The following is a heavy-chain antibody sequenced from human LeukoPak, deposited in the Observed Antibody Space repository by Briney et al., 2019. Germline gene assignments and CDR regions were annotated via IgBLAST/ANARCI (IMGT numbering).Heavy chain of an antibody. V-gene: IGHV4-59*08. Sequence: SETLSLTCTVSGGSISSYYWSWFRQPPEKGLEWFGYISYSGSTNYNPSLKSRVTISVDTSKDQFSLNLSSVTAADTAVYYCARHRADSSSWYGWFDPWGQGTLVTVSS. J-gene: IGHJ5*02. CDR2: ISYSGST. CDR1: GGSISSYY. CDR3: ARHRADSSSWYGWFDP. D-gene: IGHD6-13*01.